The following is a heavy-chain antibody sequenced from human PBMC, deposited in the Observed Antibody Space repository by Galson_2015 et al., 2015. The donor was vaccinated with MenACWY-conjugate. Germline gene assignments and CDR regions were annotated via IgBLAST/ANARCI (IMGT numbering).Heavy chain of an antibody. CDR3: AREASPYDP. V-gene: IGHV6-1*01. J-gene: IGHJ5*02. CDR1: GDSVSSNSAA. CDR2: TYCRSKCYS. Sequence: FAISGDSVSSNSAAWNWIRQSPSRGREWLGRTYCRSKCYSDYAVSVKGRITISPDTSKNQFSLQLKSVTPEDTAVYYCAREASPYDPWGQGTLVTVSS.